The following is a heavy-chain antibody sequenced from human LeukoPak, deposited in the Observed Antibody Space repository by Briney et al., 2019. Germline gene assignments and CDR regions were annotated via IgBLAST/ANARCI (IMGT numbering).Heavy chain of an antibody. CDR2: ISSSSSYI. V-gene: IGHV3-21*01. CDR1: GFTFSSYS. D-gene: IGHD6-13*01. J-gene: IGHJ4*02. Sequence: GGSLRLSCAASGFTFSSYSMNWVRQAPGKGLEWVSSISSSSSYIYYADSVKGRFTISRDNAKSSLYLQMNSLRAEDTAVYYCARTLPGGIAAAGTSDHWGQGTLVTVSS. CDR3: ARTLPGGIAAAGTSDH.